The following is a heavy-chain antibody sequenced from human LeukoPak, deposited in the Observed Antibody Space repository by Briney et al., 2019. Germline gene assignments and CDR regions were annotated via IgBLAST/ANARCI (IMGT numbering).Heavy chain of an antibody. D-gene: IGHD3-9*01. CDR3: ARDKGLRYFDWLHPPDAFDI. CDR2: IKQDGREK. CDR1: GFTFSSYW. V-gene: IGHV3-7*01. J-gene: IGHJ3*02. Sequence: PGGSLRLSCAASGFTFSSYWMSWVRQAPGKGLEWVANIKQDGREKYYVDSVKGRFTISRDNAKNSLYLQMNSLRAEDTAVYYCARDKGLRYFDWLHPPDAFDIWGQGTMVTVSS.